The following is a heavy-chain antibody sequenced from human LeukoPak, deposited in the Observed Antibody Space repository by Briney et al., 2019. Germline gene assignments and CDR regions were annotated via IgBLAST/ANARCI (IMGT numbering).Heavy chain of an antibody. Sequence: PLGCLRLSCAASGFTFSSYGMHWARQAPGKGREWVAGISEDGANIHYADAVKGRFTISRDNSKNTLYLNMNNLRVEATVVYFCARPEYNSGWYEYWGQGALATVSS. CDR3: ARPEYNSGWYEY. J-gene: IGHJ4*02. V-gene: IGHV3-33*01. CDR1: GFTFSSYG. D-gene: IGHD6-19*01. CDR2: ISEDGANI.